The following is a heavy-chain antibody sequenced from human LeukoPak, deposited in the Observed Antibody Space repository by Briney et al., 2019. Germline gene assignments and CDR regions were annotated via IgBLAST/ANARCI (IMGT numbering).Heavy chain of an antibody. CDR3: GAGFVVVTASDY. CDR1: GFTFSSYA. D-gene: IGHD2-21*02. CDR2: ISGSGAST. J-gene: IGHJ4*02. V-gene: IGHV3-23*01. Sequence: GGSLRLSCAASGFTFSSYAMSWVRQAPGKGLEWVSTISGSGASTYYADSVKGRFTISRDNSKNTLYLQMNSLRAEDTAVYYCGAGFVVVTASDYWGQGTLVTVSS.